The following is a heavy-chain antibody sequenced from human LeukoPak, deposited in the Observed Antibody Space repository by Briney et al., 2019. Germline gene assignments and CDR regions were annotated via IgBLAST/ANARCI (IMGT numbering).Heavy chain of an antibody. CDR1: GFTLSDYW. CDR3: TRGGLTGQMAAFDY. V-gene: IGHV3-74*01. Sequence: GGSLRLSCAASGFTLSDYWMHWVRQVPGEGPVWVSRINGDGRSTTYADSVKGRFTISRDNAKNTIFLQMTSLRDEDAAVYYCTRGGLTGQMAAFDYWGQGALVTVSS. J-gene: IGHJ4*02. CDR2: INGDGRST. D-gene: IGHD3-9*01.